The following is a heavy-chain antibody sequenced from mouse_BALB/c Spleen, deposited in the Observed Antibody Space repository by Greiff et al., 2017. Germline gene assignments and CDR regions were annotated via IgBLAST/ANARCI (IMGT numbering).Heavy chain of an antibody. J-gene: IGHJ3*01. V-gene: IGHV14-3*02. CDR2: IDPANGNT. CDR3: AKDGFTSWFAY. Sequence: VQLQQSGAELVKPGASVKLSCTASGFNIKDTYMHWVKQRPEQGLEWIGRIDPANGNTKYDPKFQGKATITADTSSNTAYLQLSSLTSEDTAVYYCAKDGFTSWFAYWGQGTLVTVSA. D-gene: IGHD2-3*01. CDR1: GFNIKDTY.